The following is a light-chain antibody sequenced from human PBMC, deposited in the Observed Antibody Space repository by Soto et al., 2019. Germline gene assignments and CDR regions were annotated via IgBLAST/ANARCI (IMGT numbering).Light chain of an antibody. CDR1: QSVSSN. V-gene: IGKV3-15*01. J-gene: IGKJ1*01. CDR3: QHYNNWPRT. CDR2: GAS. Sequence: EIVMTQSPGTLSVSPGERATLSCRASQSVSSNLAWYQQKPGQAPRPLIYGASTRATGIPARFSGSRSVTEFTLTISSLQSEDYAVYYCQHYNNWPRTFGQGTKVEIK.